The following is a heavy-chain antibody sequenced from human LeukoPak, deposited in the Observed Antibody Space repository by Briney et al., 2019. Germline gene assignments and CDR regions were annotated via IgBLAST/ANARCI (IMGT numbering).Heavy chain of an antibody. CDR3: AKQRIVDYYGSGSYYNAYYFDY. Sequence: GGSLRLSCAASGFTFSSYAMSWVRQAPGKGLEWVSAISGSGGSTYYADSVKGRFTISRDNSKNTLYLQMNSLRAEDTVVYYCAKQRIVDYYGSGSYYNAYYFDYWGQGTLVTVSS. CDR1: GFTFSSYA. CDR2: ISGSGGST. D-gene: IGHD3-10*01. J-gene: IGHJ4*02. V-gene: IGHV3-23*01.